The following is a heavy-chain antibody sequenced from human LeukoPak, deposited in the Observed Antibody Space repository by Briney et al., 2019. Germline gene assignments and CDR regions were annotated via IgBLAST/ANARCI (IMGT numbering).Heavy chain of an antibody. D-gene: IGHD6-19*01. CDR2: ISWNSGSI. J-gene: IGHJ6*03. CDR1: GFTFDDYA. Sequence: PGGSLRLSCAASGFTFDDYAMHWVRQAPGKGLEWVSGISWNSGSIGYADSVKGRFTISRDNAKNSLYLQMNSLRDEDTAVYYCARDPYSGGYGAYYYHYMDVWGKGTTVTVSS. CDR3: ARDPYSGGYGAYYYHYMDV. V-gene: IGHV3-9*01.